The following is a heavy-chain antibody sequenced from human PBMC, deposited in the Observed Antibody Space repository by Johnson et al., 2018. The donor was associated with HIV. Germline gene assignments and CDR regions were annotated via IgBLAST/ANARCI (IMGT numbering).Heavy chain of an antibody. V-gene: IGHV3-30*04. CDR3: ARAPPGGAFDI. Sequence: QVQLVESGGGVVQPGRSLRLSCGASGFTFNSYAIHWVRQAPGKGLEWVGVISYDGSIKYYADSVKGRITISRDNSKYTVYLQMNSLRVEDTAVYYCARAPPGGAFDIWGQGTMVTVSS. D-gene: IGHD6-25*01. J-gene: IGHJ3*02. CDR1: GFTFNSYA. CDR2: ISYDGSIK.